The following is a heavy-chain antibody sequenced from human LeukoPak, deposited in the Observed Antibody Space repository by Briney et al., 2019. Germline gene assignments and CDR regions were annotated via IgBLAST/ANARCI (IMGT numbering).Heavy chain of an antibody. Sequence: PGGSLRLSCAASGFTFSTHAMHWVRQAPAKGLEWVAMICFDGKTTYYVNSVKGRFTISRDNSKNTVDLRMNSLRAEDTAVYYCTRDPPSSGWSFDYWGQGTLVTVSS. CDR2: ICFDGKTT. D-gene: IGHD6-19*01. J-gene: IGHJ4*02. CDR1: GFTFSTHA. V-gene: IGHV3-33*01. CDR3: TRDPPSSGWSFDY.